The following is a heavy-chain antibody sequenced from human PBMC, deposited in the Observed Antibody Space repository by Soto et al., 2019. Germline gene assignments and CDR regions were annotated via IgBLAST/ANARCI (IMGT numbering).Heavy chain of an antibody. CDR1: GFTFSDYT. CDR3: ARDLGQKWEPPTPRGFDI. V-gene: IGHV3-48*02. J-gene: IGHJ3*02. Sequence: GGSLRLSCAASGFTFSDYTMNWVRQAPGKGLEWVSYISSSSSTIYYADSVKGRFTISRDNAKNLLYLQMNSLRDEDTAVYYCARDLGQKWEPPTPRGFDIWGQGTMVTVSS. D-gene: IGHD1-26*01. CDR2: ISSSSSTI.